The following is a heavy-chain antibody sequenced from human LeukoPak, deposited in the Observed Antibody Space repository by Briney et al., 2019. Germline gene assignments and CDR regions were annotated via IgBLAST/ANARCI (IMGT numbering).Heavy chain of an antibody. V-gene: IGHV3-21*01. CDR2: LSSSGGFV. CDR1: ALTSSSYS. J-gene: IGHJ6*02. Sequence: PGRSLRPSRAPSALTSSSYSMNCESHPPEEVLGWDSSLSSSGGFVYYAVSVRGRFTTTRENAKNSLFRQMNSLRAEDTAVYYCSRTDCSITNGPVALDVGGQGTTVTVSS. D-gene: IGHD2-2*01. CDR3: SRTDCSITNGPVALDV.